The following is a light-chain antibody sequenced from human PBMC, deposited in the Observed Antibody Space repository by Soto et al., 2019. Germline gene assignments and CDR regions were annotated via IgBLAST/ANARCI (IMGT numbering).Light chain of an antibody. Sequence: QSALTQPPSASGSPGQSVTISCTGTSNDVGGYNYVSWYQQHPGKAPKVLIYAVSKRPSGVPDRFSGSKSGNTASLTVSGLQADDEADYYCSSYAGSNNLVFGTGINVTVL. J-gene: IGLJ1*01. V-gene: IGLV2-8*01. CDR3: SSYAGSNNLV. CDR2: AVS. CDR1: SNDVGGYNY.